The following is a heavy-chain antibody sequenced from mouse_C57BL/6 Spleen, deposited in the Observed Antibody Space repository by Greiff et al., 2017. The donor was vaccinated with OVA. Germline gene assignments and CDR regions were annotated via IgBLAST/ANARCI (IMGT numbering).Heavy chain of an antibody. CDR2: IYPGDGDT. CDR3: ARGDYDGYFDV. Sequence: VQLVESGAELVKPGASVKISCKASGYAFSSYWMNWVKQRPGKGLEWIGQIYPGDGDTNYNGKFKGKATLTADKSSSTAYMQLSSLTSEDSAVYFCARGDYDGYFDVWGTGTTVTVSS. V-gene: IGHV1-80*01. CDR1: GYAFSSYW. D-gene: IGHD2-4*01. J-gene: IGHJ1*03.